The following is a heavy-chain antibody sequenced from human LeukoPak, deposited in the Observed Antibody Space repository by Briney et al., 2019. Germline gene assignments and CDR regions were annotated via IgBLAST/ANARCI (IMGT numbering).Heavy chain of an antibody. CDR1: GGSISSSSYY. CDR2: IYYSGST. J-gene: IGHJ4*02. D-gene: IGHD3-22*01. Sequence: SETLSLTCTVSGGSISSSSYYWGWIRQPPGKGLECIGSIYYSGSTYYNPSLKSRVTISVDTSKNQFSLKLSSVTAADTAVYYCAGTYYYDGSGYYHYSLWGQGTLVTVSS. CDR3: AGTYYYDGSGYYHYSL. V-gene: IGHV4-39*07.